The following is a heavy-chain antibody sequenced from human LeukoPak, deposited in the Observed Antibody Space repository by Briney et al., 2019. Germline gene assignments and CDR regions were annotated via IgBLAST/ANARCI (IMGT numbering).Heavy chain of an antibody. Sequence: SETLSLTCTVSGGSISSGDYYWSWIHQPPGKGLEWIGYIYYSGSTYYNPSLKSRVTISVDTSKNQFSLKLSSVTAADTAVYYCARGRADIVVVPAASFDYWGQGTLVTVSS. CDR1: GGSISSGDYY. CDR3: ARGRADIVVVPAASFDY. J-gene: IGHJ4*02. CDR2: IYYSGST. D-gene: IGHD2-2*01. V-gene: IGHV4-30-4*01.